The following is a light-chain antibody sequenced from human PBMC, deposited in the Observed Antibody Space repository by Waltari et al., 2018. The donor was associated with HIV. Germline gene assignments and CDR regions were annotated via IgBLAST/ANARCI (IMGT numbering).Light chain of an antibody. Sequence: QSVLTQPPSASGAPGQSVIISCSGSSSNIGSKTVNWYRQLPGTAPKLLIYSNNQRPSGVPDQFSGAKSGTSASLAISGRQSGDEADYYCAAWEDSLNGPNYVFGSGTTVTVL. J-gene: IGLJ1*01. V-gene: IGLV1-44*01. CDR2: SNN. CDR3: AAWEDSLNGPNYV. CDR1: SSNIGSKT.